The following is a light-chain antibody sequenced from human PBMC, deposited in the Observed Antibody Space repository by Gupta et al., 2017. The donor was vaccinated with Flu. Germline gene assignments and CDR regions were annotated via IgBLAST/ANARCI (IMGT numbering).Light chain of an antibody. CDR2: WAS. CDR1: QTVLYIANNKNY. V-gene: IGKV4-1*01. J-gene: IGKJ2*01. Sequence: IVMTQSPDSVAVSLGERATITCRSSQTVLYIANNKNYLAWYQQRPDQPPKLLIYWASTRASGVPDRFSGSESGTDFTLTITSLQPEDVALYYCQQYYTVPYTFGQGTRVEIK. CDR3: QQYYTVPYT.